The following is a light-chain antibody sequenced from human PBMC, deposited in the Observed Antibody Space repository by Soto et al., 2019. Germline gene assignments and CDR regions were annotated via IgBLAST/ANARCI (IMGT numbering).Light chain of an antibody. CDR2: GAT. CDR1: QSVTTY. Sequence: ELVSTQSPATLSLSPVERANISCRASQSVTTYLAWYQQKPGQAPRLLIHGATTRATGIPARFSGSGSGTEFTLTISSLQSEEFAVYYCQQYNNWPRTVGQGTKVDIK. CDR3: QQYNNWPRT. J-gene: IGKJ1*01. V-gene: IGKV3-15*01.